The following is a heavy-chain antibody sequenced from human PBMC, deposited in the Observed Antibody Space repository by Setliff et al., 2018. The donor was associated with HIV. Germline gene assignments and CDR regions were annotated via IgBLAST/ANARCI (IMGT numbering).Heavy chain of an antibody. V-gene: IGHV4-4*02. CDR1: GGSISSNW. Sequence: SETLSLTCAVSGGSISSNWWSWVRQSPGKGLEWIGEIYHSGSTHYNPSLQSRVTISVDKSKSQFSLKLTSVTAADTAVYYCARVGLPYNSGRLDQWGQGSLVTVSS. D-gene: IGHD5-18*01. J-gene: IGHJ4*02. CDR3: ARVGLPYNSGRLDQ. CDR2: IYHSGST.